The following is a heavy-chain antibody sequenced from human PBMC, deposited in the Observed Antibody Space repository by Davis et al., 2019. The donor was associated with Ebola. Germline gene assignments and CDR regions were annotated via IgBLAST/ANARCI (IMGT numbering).Heavy chain of an antibody. CDR2: ISSSSSYI. Sequence: GESLKISCAASGFTFSSYSMTWVRQAPGKGLEWVSSISSSSSYIYYADSVKGRFTISRDNAKNSLYLQMNSLRAEDTAVYYCARVPSYYDFWSDKPLFYYGMDVWGQGTTVTVSS. D-gene: IGHD3-3*01. CDR3: ARVPSYYDFWSDKPLFYYGMDV. CDR1: GFTFSSYS. J-gene: IGHJ6*02. V-gene: IGHV3-21*01.